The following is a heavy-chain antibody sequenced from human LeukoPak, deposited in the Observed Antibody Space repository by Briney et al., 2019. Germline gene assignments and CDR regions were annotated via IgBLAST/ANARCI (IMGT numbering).Heavy chain of an antibody. CDR3: TTEMATIDGDFDY. CDR1: GFTFSNAW. CDR2: IKSKTDGGTT. Sequence: GGSLRLSCAASGFTFSNAWINWVRQAPGKGLEWVGRIKSKTDGGTTDYAAPVKGRFTISRDDSKNTLYLQMNSLKTEDTAVYYCTTEMATIDGDFDYWGQGTLVTVSS. J-gene: IGHJ4*02. V-gene: IGHV3-15*07. D-gene: IGHD5-24*01.